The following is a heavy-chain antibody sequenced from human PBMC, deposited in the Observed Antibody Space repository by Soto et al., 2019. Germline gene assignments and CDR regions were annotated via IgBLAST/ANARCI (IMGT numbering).Heavy chain of an antibody. CDR2: IYYSGST. V-gene: IGHV4-39*01. D-gene: IGHD3-3*01. CDR3: ARHGILGITIFGVVIIQNWFDP. CDR1: GGSISSSSYY. Sequence: SETMPLPCTVSGGSISSSSYYWGWIRQPPGKGLEWIGSIYYSGSTYYNPSLKSRVTISVDTSKNQFSLKLSSVTAADTAVYYCARHGILGITIFGVVIIQNWFDPWGQGTL. J-gene: IGHJ5*02.